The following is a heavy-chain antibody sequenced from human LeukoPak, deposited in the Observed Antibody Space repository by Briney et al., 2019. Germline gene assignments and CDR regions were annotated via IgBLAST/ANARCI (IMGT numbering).Heavy chain of an antibody. CDR3: ATGRVRYYDILTGYRYYYYYMDV. Sequence: KPSETLSLTCAVYGGSFSSYCWNWICNPPGTGMEWIGKINHSGSTNYNPSLKRRVTISVDTSKSQFPLKLSSVTAADTAVYYCATGRVRYYDILTGYRYYYYYMDVGGKGTTVTVSS. D-gene: IGHD3-9*01. J-gene: IGHJ6*03. CDR2: INHSGST. CDR1: GGSFSSYC. V-gene: IGHV4-34*01.